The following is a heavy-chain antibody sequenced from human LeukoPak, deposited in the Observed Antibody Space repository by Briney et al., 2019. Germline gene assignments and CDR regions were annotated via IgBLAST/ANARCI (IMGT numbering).Heavy chain of an antibody. CDR3: ARGRYYYDSSGYYSRDAFDI. D-gene: IGHD3-22*01. Sequence: ASVKVSCKASGYTFTGYYMHWVRQAPGQGLEWMGRINPNSGGTNYAQKFQGRVTMTRDTFISTAYMELSRLRSDDTAVYYCARGRYYYDSSGYYSRDAFDIWGQGTMVTVSS. V-gene: IGHV1-2*06. CDR1: GYTFTGYY. J-gene: IGHJ3*02. CDR2: INPNSGGT.